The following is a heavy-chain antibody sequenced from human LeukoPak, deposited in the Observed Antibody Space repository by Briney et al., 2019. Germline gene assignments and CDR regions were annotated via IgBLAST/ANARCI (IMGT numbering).Heavy chain of an antibody. J-gene: IGHJ3*02. V-gene: IGHV3-23*01. Sequence: GGSLRLSCAASGFTFSSYAMSWVRQAPGKGLEGVSAISGRGGSTYYADSVKCRFTISRDNSKNTLYLQMNSLRAEDTAVYYCAKQRASSWYGTGAFDIWGQGTMVTVSS. D-gene: IGHD6-13*01. CDR3: AKQRASSWYGTGAFDI. CDR2: ISGRGGST. CDR1: GFTFSSYA.